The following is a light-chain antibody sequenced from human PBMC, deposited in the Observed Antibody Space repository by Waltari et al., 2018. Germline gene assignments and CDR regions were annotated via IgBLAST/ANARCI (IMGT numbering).Light chain of an antibody. CDR1: ALPKKY. CDR3: YSTDSSGNHRV. J-gene: IGLJ2*01. V-gene: IGLV3-10*01. Sequence: SYELTQPPSVSVSPGQTARITCSGDALPKKYAYWYQRRSGQAPMLAIYDDSKRPSGIPERFSGSSSGTMATLTISGAQVEDEADYYCYSTDSSGNHRVFGGGTKVTVL. CDR2: DDS.